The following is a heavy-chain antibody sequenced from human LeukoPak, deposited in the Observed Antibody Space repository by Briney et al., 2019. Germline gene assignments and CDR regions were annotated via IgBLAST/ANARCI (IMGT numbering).Heavy chain of an antibody. V-gene: IGHV1-69*05. Sequence: SVKVSCKASGGTFSSYAISWVRQAPVQGLEWMGGIIPIFGTANYAQKFQGRVTITTDESTSTAYMELSSLRSEDTAVYYCARGGYGSGSYYRNYFDYWGQGTLVTVSS. J-gene: IGHJ4*02. CDR1: GGTFSSYA. D-gene: IGHD3-10*01. CDR2: IIPIFGTA. CDR3: ARGGYGSGSYYRNYFDY.